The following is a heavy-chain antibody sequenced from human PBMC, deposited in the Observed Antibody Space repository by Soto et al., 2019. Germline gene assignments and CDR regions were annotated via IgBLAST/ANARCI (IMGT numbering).Heavy chain of an antibody. V-gene: IGHV3-74*01. CDR3: ARDVGDFWSGYPYGMDV. CDR2: INSDGSST. Sequence: EVQLVESGGGLVQPGGSLRLSCAASGFTFSSYWMHWVRQAPGKGLVWVSRINSDGSSTSYADSVKGRFTISRDNAKNTLYLQMSSLRAEDTAVYYCARDVGDFWSGYPYGMDVWGQGTTVTVSS. CDR1: GFTFSSYW. D-gene: IGHD3-3*01. J-gene: IGHJ6*02.